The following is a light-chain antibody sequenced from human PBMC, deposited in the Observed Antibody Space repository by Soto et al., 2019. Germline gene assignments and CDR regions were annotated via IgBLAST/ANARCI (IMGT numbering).Light chain of an antibody. Sequence: IQLTQSPSTVPASLGDSVSLXCRASQSISNWLAWYQQKPGTAPKLLIYHASILETAVPSRFSGNGSGTEFTLTISSLQPGDFATYYCQQYNSYSFGQGTKVDIK. CDR1: QSISNW. J-gene: IGKJ1*01. CDR3: QQYNSYS. CDR2: HAS. V-gene: IGKV1-5*01.